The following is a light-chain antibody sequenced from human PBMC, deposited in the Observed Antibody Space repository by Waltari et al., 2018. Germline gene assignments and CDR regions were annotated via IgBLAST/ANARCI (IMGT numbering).Light chain of an antibody. CDR2: GKN. V-gene: IGLV3-19*01. J-gene: IGLJ2*01. CDR3: NSRDTSGNHVV. CDR1: SLRSYY. Sequence: SSELTQDPAVSVALGTTVRITCHGDSLRSYYASWYQQKQGQAPVLVIYGKNNRPSGIPDRFSGSTSGNTASLTISGAHAEDEADYYCNSRDTSGNHVVFGGGTKLTVL.